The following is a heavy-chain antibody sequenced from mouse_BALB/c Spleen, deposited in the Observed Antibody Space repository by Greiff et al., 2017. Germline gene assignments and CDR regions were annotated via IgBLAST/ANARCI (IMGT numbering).Heavy chain of an antibody. Sequence: EVKLMESGGGLVQPGGSRKLSCAASGFTFSSFGMHWVRQAPEKGLEWVAYISSGSSTIYYADTVKGRFTISRDNPKNTLFLQMTSLRSEDTAMYYCARGSTMITATWFAYWGQGTLVTVSA. CDR2: ISSGSSTI. J-gene: IGHJ3*01. CDR1: GFTFSSFG. D-gene: IGHD2-4*01. CDR3: ARGSTMITATWFAY. V-gene: IGHV5-17*02.